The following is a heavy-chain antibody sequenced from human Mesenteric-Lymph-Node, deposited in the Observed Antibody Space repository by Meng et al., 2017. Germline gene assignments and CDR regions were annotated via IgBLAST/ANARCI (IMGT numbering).Heavy chain of an antibody. CDR1: GFTFSNYE. CDR3: ARDERYNSGWYDYFDY. D-gene: IGHD6-19*01. J-gene: IGHJ4*02. CDR2: ISSGGSTI. V-gene: IGHV3-48*03. Sequence: GGSLRLSCAASGFTFSNYEMDWVRQAPGRGLEWVSYISSGGSTIYYADSVKGRFAISRDNATNSLYLEMNSLRAEDTAIYYCARDERYNSGWYDYFDYWGQGTLVTVSS.